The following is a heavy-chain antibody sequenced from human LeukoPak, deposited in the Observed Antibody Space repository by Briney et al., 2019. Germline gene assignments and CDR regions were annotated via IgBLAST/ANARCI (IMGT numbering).Heavy chain of an antibody. D-gene: IGHD5-24*01. CDR3: ARGKGRWLQLRTSLDY. CDR2: IYYSGST. CDR1: GGSISSYY. V-gene: IGHV4-59*01. J-gene: IGHJ4*02. Sequence: PSETLSLTCTVSGGSISSYYWSWIRQPPGKGLEWIGYIYYSGSTNYNPSLKSRVTISVDTSKNQFSLKLSSVTAADTAVYYCARGKGRWLQLRTSLDYWGQGTLVTVSS.